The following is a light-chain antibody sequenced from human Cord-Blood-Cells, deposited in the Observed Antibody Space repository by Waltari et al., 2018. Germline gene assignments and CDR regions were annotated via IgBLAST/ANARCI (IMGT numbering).Light chain of an antibody. J-gene: IGKJ4*01. CDR3: QQYNSYPLT. CDR1: QSISSW. V-gene: IGKV1-5*03. Sequence: DIQMTQSPSTLAASVRDRVTITCRASQSISSWLAWYQRKTGIAPKLLIYRASSLESGVPSRFSGSGCGTEFTLTISSLQPDDFATYDCQQYNSYPLTFGGGTKVEIK. CDR2: RAS.